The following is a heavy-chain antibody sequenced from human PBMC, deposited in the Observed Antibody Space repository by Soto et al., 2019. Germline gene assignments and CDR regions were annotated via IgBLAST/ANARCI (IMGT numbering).Heavy chain of an antibody. CDR2: IIPIFGTA. CDR3: ARDRQLVRLGWFDH. V-gene: IGHV1-69*13. CDR1: GGTFSSYA. J-gene: IGHJ5*02. Sequence: SVKVSCKASGGTFSSYAISWVRQAPGQGLEWMGGIIPIFGTANYAQKFQGRVTITADESTSTAYMELSSLRSEDTAVYYCARDRQLVRLGWFDHWGQGTLVTVSS. D-gene: IGHD6-6*01.